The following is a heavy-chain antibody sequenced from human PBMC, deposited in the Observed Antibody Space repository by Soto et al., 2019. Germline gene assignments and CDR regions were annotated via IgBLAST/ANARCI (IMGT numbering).Heavy chain of an antibody. D-gene: IGHD6-19*01. CDR1: GYTFTSYD. Sequence: ASVKVSCTASGYTFTSYDINWVRQTAGQGLEWMGWMSPKTANTGYAQKFQGRVTITRDTSASTAYMELSSLRSEDSAVYYCARAVAVPADFDYWGQGTLVTVSS. CDR3: ARAVAVPADFDY. J-gene: IGHJ4*02. V-gene: IGHV1-8*01. CDR2: MSPKTANT.